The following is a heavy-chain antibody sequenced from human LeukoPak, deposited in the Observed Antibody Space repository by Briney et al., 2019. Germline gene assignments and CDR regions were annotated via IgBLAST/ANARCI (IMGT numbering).Heavy chain of an antibody. CDR1: GFTFSSYG. J-gene: IGHJ4*02. D-gene: IGHD6-19*01. CDR3: ARGHSSGWASPFDY. V-gene: IGHV3-33*01. Sequence: GRSLRLSCAASGFTFSSYGMHWVRQAPGKGLEWVAVIWYDGSNKYYADSVKGRFTISRDNSKNTLYLQMNSLRAEHTAVYYCARGHSSGWASPFDYWGRGTLVTVSS. CDR2: IWYDGSNK.